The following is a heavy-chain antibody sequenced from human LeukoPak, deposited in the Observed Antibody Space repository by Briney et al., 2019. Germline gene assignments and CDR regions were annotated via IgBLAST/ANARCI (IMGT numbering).Heavy chain of an antibody. CDR2: ISWNSGSI. CDR3: AKDSEYFDWLSYSDY. CDR1: GFTFDDYA. V-gene: IGHV3-9*01. J-gene: IGHJ4*02. D-gene: IGHD3-9*01. Sequence: GGSLRLSCAASGFTFDDYAMLWVRQAPGKGLEWVSGISWNSGSIGYADSVKGRFTISRDNSKNTLYLQMNSLRAEDTAVYYCAKDSEYFDWLSYSDYWGQGTLVTVSS.